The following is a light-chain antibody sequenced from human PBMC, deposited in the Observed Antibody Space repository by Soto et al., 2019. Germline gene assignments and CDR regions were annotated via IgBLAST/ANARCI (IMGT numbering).Light chain of an antibody. Sequence: QSVLTQPPSVSGAPGQRVTISCTGSSSNIGAGYDVYWYQQLPGTAPKLLIYVNSNRPSGVPDRFSGSKSGTSASLAITGLQAEDEADYYGQSYDSSLSAVVFGGGTKLTVL. CDR3: QSYDSSLSAVV. CDR2: VNS. V-gene: IGLV1-40*01. CDR1: SSNIGAGYD. J-gene: IGLJ2*01.